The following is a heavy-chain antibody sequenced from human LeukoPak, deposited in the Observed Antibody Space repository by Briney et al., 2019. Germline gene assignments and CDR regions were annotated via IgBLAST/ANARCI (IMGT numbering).Heavy chain of an antibody. CDR2: ISNSGST. CDR3: ARSPSGYRFDS. CDR1: GGYVNRGTFF. Sequence: SETLSLTCAVSGGYVNRGTFFWTWLRKPPGKGLEWIGYISNSGSTNYHPFLKSRVTISSDTSKTQFTLKLTSVTAADTAVYYCARSPSGYRFDSWGQGTLVTVSS. V-gene: IGHV4-61*01. D-gene: IGHD3-22*01. J-gene: IGHJ4*02.